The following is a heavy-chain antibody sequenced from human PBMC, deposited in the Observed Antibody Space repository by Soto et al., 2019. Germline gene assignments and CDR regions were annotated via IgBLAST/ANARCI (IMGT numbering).Heavy chain of an antibody. CDR2: IYSSGST. J-gene: IGHJ5*02. CDR3: ARGQRFSDWFDP. V-gene: IGHV4-4*07. Sequence: SETLSLTCTVTGGTLSGYYWTWIRQSAGGGLEWIGRIYSSGSTNYNPSLQSRVTISLDTSMSHFSLRLRSVSAADTAVYYCARGQRFSDWFDPWGQGTLVTVSS. CDR1: GGTLSGYY. D-gene: IGHD3-3*01.